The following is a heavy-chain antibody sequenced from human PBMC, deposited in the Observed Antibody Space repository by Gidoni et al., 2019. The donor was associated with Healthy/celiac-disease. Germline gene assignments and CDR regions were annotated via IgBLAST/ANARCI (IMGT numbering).Heavy chain of an antibody. CDR2: ICYDGSNK. D-gene: IGHD3-10*01. CDR1: GVPFSSYG. V-gene: IGHV3-33*01. Sequence: QVQLVESGGGVVQPGRSLRLSCAASGVPFSSYGMHWVRQPPGKGLEWVAVICYDGSNKYYADSVKGRFTISRDNSKNTLYLQMNSLRAEDTAVYYCARDIWFGELSPFDYWGQGTLVTVSS. CDR3: ARDIWFGELSPFDY. J-gene: IGHJ4*02.